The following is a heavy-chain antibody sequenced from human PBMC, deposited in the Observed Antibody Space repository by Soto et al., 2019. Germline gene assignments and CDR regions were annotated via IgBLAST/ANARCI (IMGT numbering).Heavy chain of an antibody. J-gene: IGHJ4*02. CDR1: GFTFSSYA. CDR3: ARATTGGY. D-gene: IGHD1-7*01. V-gene: IGHV3-30-3*01. CDR2: ISYDGSNK. Sequence: QVQLVESGGGVVQPGRSLRLSCAASGFTFSSYAMHWVRQAPGKGLEWVAVISYDGSNKYYADSVKGRFTISRDNSKNKLYLQMNSLRAEDTAVYYCARATTGGYWGQGTLVTVSS.